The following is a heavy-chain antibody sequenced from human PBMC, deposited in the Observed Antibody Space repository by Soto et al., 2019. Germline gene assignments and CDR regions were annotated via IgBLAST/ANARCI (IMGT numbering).Heavy chain of an antibody. CDR3: ARARATIAAAAIFDC. CDR1: GGSISTSNW. Sequence: QVQLQESGPGLVKPSGTLSLTCAVSGGSISTSNWWSWVRQPPGKGLEWIGEVYRTGSTNYNPSLESRVTVSIDKSKNHFSLKLTSVTAADTAVYYCARARATIAAAAIFDCWGQGTLVTVSS. J-gene: IGHJ4*02. CDR2: VYRTGST. V-gene: IGHV4-4*02. D-gene: IGHD6-13*01.